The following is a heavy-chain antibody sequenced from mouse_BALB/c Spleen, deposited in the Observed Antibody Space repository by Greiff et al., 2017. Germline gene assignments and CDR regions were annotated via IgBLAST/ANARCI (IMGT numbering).Heavy chain of an antibody. Sequence: VKLVESGPGLVAPSQSLSITCTVSGFSLTSYCLHWVRQPPGKGLEWLGVIWAGGSTNYNSALMSRLSISKDNSKSQVFLKMNSLQTDDTAMYYCARKAYYGKSLFAYWGQGTLVTVSA. V-gene: IGHV2-9*02. CDR1: GFSLTSYC. J-gene: IGHJ3*01. D-gene: IGHD2-10*01. CDR2: IWAGGST. CDR3: ARKAYYGKSLFAY.